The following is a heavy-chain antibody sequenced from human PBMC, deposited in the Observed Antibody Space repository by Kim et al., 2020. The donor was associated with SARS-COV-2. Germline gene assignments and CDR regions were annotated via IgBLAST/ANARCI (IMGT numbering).Heavy chain of an antibody. CDR3: ARGWRRWVRGTIGRDTEYQSSFGMDG. V-gene: IGHV4-34*01. CDR1: GGSFSGYY. Sequence: SETLSLTCTVQGGSFSGYYWTWIRQKAGKGLEWVGEIDDAGGSNYNPSPKRRLTASIDRSTNQFSLSLTTLTAADTAVYFCARGWRRWVRGTIGRDTEYQSSFGMDGWGQGTTVAVSS. D-gene: IGHD3-10*01. CDR2: IDDAGGS. J-gene: IGHJ6*02.